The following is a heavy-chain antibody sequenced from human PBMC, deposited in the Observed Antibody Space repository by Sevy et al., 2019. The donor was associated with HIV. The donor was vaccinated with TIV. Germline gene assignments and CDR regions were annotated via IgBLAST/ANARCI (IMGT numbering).Heavy chain of an antibody. CDR1: GDSISSYY. D-gene: IGHD2-15*01. Sequence: SETLSLTCSVSGDSISSYYWSWIRQPPGKGLEWIGYIYYSGRTNYNPSLKSRVTISVDTSTNQFSLKLSSVTAADTAVYYCAYCWSDYYYAMDVWGQGTTVTVSS. V-gene: IGHV4-59*01. CDR2: IYYSGRT. CDR3: AYCWSDYYYAMDV. J-gene: IGHJ6*02.